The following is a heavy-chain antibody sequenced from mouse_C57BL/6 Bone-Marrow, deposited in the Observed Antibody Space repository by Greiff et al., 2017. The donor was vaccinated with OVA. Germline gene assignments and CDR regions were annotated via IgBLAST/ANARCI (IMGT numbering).Heavy chain of an antibody. CDR2: IDPENGDT. CDR3: DGYYY. CDR1: GINIKDDY. V-gene: IGHV14-4*01. Sequence: YLLSPLSSVKLSCTSSGINIKDDYMHWVKQRPEQGLECIGWIDPENGDTEYASKFQGKATITVDTSSNTAYLQLSSLTSEDTAVYYCDGYYYWGQGTTLTVSS. D-gene: IGHD2-3*01. J-gene: IGHJ2*01.